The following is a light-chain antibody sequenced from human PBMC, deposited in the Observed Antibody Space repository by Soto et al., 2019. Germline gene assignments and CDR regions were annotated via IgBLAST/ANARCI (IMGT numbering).Light chain of an antibody. Sequence: EIVMTQSRSTLSLSPGSRPTLSCRASQSVNSNLAWYQQKAGQAPRLLIYGTSTRATGIPARFSGSGSGTDFTLTISSLEPEDFAVYYCQQRSNWPSFGQGTRLEIK. CDR2: GTS. V-gene: IGKV3-11*01. J-gene: IGKJ5*01. CDR3: QQRSNWPS. CDR1: QSVNSN.